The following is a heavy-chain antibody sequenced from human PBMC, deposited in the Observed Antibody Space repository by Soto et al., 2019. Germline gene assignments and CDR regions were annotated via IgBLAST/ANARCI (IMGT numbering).Heavy chain of an antibody. V-gene: IGHV1-69*06. CDR3: ASNTYYYDSSGSRFDY. CDR1: GGTFSSYA. CDR2: IIPIFGTA. Sequence: ASVKVSCKASGGTFSSYAISWVLQAPGQGLEWMGGIIPIFGTANYAQKFQGRVTITADKSTSTAYMELSSLRSEDTAVYYCASNTYYYDSSGSRFDYWGQGTLVTVSS. J-gene: IGHJ4*02. D-gene: IGHD3-22*01.